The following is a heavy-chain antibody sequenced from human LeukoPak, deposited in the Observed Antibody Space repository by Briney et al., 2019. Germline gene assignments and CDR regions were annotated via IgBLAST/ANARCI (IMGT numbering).Heavy chain of an antibody. CDR2: ISDSGGNT. Sequence: PGGSLRLSCAASGFTFNSYAMSWVRQAPWERLQWVSGISDSGGNTYYVDSVRGRFTISRDNSKNTLYLQMNSLRAEDTAVYYCARHRGSWPIDYWGQGTLVTVSS. V-gene: IGHV3-23*01. CDR1: GFTFNSYA. J-gene: IGHJ4*02. CDR3: ARHRGSWPIDY.